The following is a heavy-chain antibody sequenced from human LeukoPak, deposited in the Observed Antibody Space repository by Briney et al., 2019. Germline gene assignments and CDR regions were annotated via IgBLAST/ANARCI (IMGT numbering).Heavy chain of an antibody. Sequence: SVKVSCKASGGTFSSYAISWVRQAPGQGLEWVGRIIPIFGTANYAQKFQGRVTITTDESTSTAYMELSSLRSEDTAVYYCAMGVVVAATIDYWGQGTLVTVSS. D-gene: IGHD2-15*01. CDR2: IIPIFGTA. CDR1: GGTFSSYA. CDR3: AMGVVVAATIDY. V-gene: IGHV1-69*05. J-gene: IGHJ4*02.